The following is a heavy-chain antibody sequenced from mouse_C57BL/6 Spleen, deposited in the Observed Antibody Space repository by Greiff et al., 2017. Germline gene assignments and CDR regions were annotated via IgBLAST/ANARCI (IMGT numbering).Heavy chain of an antibody. Sequence: VQLQQSGAELVRPGASVKLSCTASGFNIKDDYMHWVKQRPEQGLEWIGWIDPENGDTEYASKFQGKATITAGTSSNTAYLQLSSLTSEDTAVYYCTTTITTVVGYCDVWGTGTTVTVSS. CDR2: IDPENGDT. CDR3: TTTITTVVGYCDV. CDR1: GFNIKDDY. D-gene: IGHD1-1*01. V-gene: IGHV14-4*01. J-gene: IGHJ1*03.